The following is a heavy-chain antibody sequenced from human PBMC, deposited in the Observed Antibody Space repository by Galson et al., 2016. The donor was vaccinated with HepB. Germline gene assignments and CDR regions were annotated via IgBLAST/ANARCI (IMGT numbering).Heavy chain of an antibody. CDR2: VSDSGGRT. CDR3: ATVSGPLDY. J-gene: IGHJ4*02. Sequence: SLRLSCAASGFIFSTHNMNWVRQAPGKGLEWVSGVSDSGGRTHYADSVKGRFTISRDNSKSTLYLQINGLRVDDTAVYYCATVSGPLDYWGQGTLVTVSS. V-gene: IGHV3-23*01. CDR1: GFIFSTHN. D-gene: IGHD3-16*01.